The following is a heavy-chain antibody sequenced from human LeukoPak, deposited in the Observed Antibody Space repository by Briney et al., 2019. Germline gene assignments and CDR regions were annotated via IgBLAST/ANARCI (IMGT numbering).Heavy chain of an antibody. J-gene: IGHJ6*03. CDR3: ARASSGWYSYYYYYMDV. CDR2: TYYRSKWYN. D-gene: IGHD6-19*01. V-gene: IGHV6-1*01. CDR1: GDSVSSNSAA. Sequence: PSQTLSLTCAISGDSVSSNSAAWNWIRQSPSRGLEWLGRTYYRSKWYNDYAESVKSRITINPDTSQNQFSLQLNSVTPEDTAVYYCARASSGWYSYYYYYMDVWGKGTTVTVSS.